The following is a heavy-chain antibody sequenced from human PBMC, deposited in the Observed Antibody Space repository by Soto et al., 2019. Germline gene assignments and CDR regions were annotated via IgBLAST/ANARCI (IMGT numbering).Heavy chain of an antibody. Sequence: QVQLQESGPGLVKPSGTLSLTCGVSGGSISSSNWWRWVSQPPGTGLEWVGEILHSGSTNYNPYLKSRVTMSVDKSKNQFYVKRRSVTAADTGVYYCARQGGSSPFDYWGQGTLVTVSS. D-gene: IGHD1-26*01. J-gene: IGHJ4*02. CDR2: ILHSGST. CDR3: ARQGGSSPFDY. CDR1: GGSISSSNW. V-gene: IGHV4-4*02.